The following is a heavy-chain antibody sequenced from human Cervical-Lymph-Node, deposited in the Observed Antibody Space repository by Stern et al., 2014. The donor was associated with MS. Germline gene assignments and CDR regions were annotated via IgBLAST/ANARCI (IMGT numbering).Heavy chain of an antibody. CDR1: GGSISSYY. CDR3: ARVRMATTYFDY. D-gene: IGHD5-24*01. J-gene: IGHJ4*02. CDR2: IYYSGGT. Sequence: QLQLQESGPGLVKPSETLSLTCTVSGGSISSYYWSWIRQPPGKGLEWIGYIYYSGGTNYNPSLKSRVTISVDTSKNQFSLKLSSVTAADTAVYYCARVRMATTYFDYWGQGTLVTVSS. V-gene: IGHV4-59*01.